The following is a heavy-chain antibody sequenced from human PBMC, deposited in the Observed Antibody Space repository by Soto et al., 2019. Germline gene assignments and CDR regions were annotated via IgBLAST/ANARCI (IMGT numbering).Heavy chain of an antibody. CDR3: ARDWTHYDSSGPGDY. D-gene: IGHD3-22*01. V-gene: IGHV1-3*01. CDR1: GYTFTIYP. CDR2: INAGNGDT. Sequence: ALVKVSCKASGYTFTIYPMHWVRQAPGQGLEWMGWINAGNGDTKYSQKFQGRVTITRDTSASTAYMELGSLRSEDTAVYYCARDWTHYDSSGPGDYWGQGTLVTVSS. J-gene: IGHJ4*02.